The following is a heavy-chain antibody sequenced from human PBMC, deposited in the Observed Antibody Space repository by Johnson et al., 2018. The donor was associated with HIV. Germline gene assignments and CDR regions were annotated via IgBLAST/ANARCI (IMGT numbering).Heavy chain of an antibody. CDR1: GFTFSSYG. CDR3: AKGQVARGAFDI. CDR2: IRYDGTNK. Sequence: QVQLVESGGGVVQRGGSLRLSCVASGFTFSSYGMHWVRQAPGKGLAWVAFIRYDGTNKYYADSVKGRFTVSRDNSKNTLYVEMNSLRVEDTAVYYCAKGQVARGAFDIWGQGTSVTVSS. V-gene: IGHV3-30*02. J-gene: IGHJ3*02.